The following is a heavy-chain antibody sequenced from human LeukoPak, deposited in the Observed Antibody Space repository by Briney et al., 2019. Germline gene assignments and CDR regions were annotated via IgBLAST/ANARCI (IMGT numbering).Heavy chain of an antibody. CDR3: GRDPPGSRIRMAAFDH. V-gene: IGHV3-11*01. CDR2: ISSSGSTI. J-gene: IGHJ4*02. Sequence: GGSLRLSCAASGFTFSDYYMSWIRQAPGKGLEWVSYISSSGSTIYYADSVKGRFTISRDNAKNSLYLQMNSLGAEDTAVYYCGRDPPGSRIRMAAFDHSGQGTLLTVSS. CDR1: GFTFSDYY. D-gene: IGHD2-15*01.